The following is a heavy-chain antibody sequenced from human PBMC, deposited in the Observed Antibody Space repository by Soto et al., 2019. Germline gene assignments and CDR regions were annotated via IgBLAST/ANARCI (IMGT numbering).Heavy chain of an antibody. CDR1: GFTFSSYA. CDR3: TKSIRYCDVIGCYDGRQAFEY. J-gene: IGHJ4*02. Sequence: PGGSLRLSCAASGFTFSSYAMSWFRQAPGKGLEWVSVISGSDGNTNYADSVKGRFTISRDNSNNMLYLQMNSLRAEDTALYSCTKSIRYCDVIGCYDGRQAFEYWGQGTWVT. D-gene: IGHD2-2*01. V-gene: IGHV3-23*01. CDR2: ISGSDGNT.